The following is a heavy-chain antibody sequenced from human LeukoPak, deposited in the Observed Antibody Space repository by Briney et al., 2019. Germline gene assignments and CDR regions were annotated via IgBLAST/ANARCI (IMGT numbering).Heavy chain of an antibody. Sequence: QPGGSLRLSCAASGFTFSSYWMSWVRQAPGKGLEWVANIKQDGSEKYYVDSVKGRFTISRDNAKNSLYLQLNSLRAEDTALYYCARVNSHSRDYHYYYMDVWGKGTTVTVSS. CDR1: GFTFSSYW. CDR3: ARVNSHSRDYHYYYMDV. V-gene: IGHV3-7*01. CDR2: IKQDGSEK. D-gene: IGHD2/OR15-2a*01. J-gene: IGHJ6*03.